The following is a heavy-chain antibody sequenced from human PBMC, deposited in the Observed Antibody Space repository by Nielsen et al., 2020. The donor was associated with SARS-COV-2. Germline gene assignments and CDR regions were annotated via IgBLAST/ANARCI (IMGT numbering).Heavy chain of an antibody. CDR2: IRSDGSQK. D-gene: IGHD5-12*01. Sequence: GGSLRLSCAASEFTFSGYGMHWVRQAPGKGLEWVAFIRSDGSQKYYAESVKGRFTISRDDSKSTLYLQMTSLRPEDTALYYCAKSGFIVAGVYHGLDVWGHGTTVTVSS. CDR3: AKSGFIVAGVYHGLDV. CDR1: EFTFSGYG. J-gene: IGHJ6*02. V-gene: IGHV3-30*02.